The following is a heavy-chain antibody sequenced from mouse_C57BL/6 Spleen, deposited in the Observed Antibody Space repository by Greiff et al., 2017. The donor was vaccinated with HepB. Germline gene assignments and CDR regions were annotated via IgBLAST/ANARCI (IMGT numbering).Heavy chain of an antibody. Sequence: EVKLVESGGGLVKPGGSLKLSCAASGFTFSSYAMSWVRQTPEKRLEWVATISDGGSYTYYPDNVKGRFTISRDNAKNNLYLQMSHLKSEDTAMYYCARGGDGRYYFDYWGQGTTLTVSS. CDR3: ARGGDGRYYFDY. V-gene: IGHV5-4*03. CDR1: GFTFSSYA. CDR2: ISDGGSYT. J-gene: IGHJ2*01. D-gene: IGHD2-3*01.